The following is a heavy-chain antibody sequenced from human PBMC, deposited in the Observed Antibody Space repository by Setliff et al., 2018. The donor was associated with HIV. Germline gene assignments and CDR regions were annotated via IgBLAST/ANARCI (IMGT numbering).Heavy chain of an antibody. Sequence: PGGSLRLSCAASGLTFSSYEMTWVRQAPGKGLEWIGEINHSGGTNYNPSLKSRVTISVDTSKNQFSLKLNSVTAADTAVYYCARLTRITTAGHWGQGTLVTVSS. D-gene: IGHD6-13*01. V-gene: IGHV4-34*01. CDR1: GLTFSSYE. CDR2: INHSGGT. J-gene: IGHJ4*02. CDR3: ARLTRITTAGH.